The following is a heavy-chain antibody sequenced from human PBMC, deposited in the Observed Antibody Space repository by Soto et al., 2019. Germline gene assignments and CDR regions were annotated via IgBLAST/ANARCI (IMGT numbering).Heavy chain of an antibody. CDR3: AEDVMDLRNDYFLDY. Sequence: QVQLLESGGGVVQPGRPLRLSCASSGFTFGSYGMHWVRQTATTALEWVAVVSYDGSNKYYADSVKGRFTIYSDNSQNSLYLQMHGLRTDDRAVYYCAEDVMDLRNDYFLDYWSQVTLVTVAA. V-gene: IGHV3-30*18. D-gene: IGHD3-16*01. CDR2: VSYDGSNK. CDR1: GFTFGSYG. J-gene: IGHJ4*02.